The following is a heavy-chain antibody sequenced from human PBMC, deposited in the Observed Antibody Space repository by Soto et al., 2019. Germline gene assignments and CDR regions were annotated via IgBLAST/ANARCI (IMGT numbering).Heavy chain of an antibody. J-gene: IGHJ6*04. D-gene: IGHD1-26*01. Sequence: ASVKVSCKASGGTFSSYAISWVRQAPGQGLEWMGGIIPIFGTANYAQKFQGRVTITADESTSTAYMELSSLRSEDTAVYYCARERFSGSYRWSYYYGMDVWGKGTTVTVSS. V-gene: IGHV1-69*13. CDR1: GGTFSSYA. CDR2: IIPIFGTA. CDR3: ARERFSGSYRWSYYYGMDV.